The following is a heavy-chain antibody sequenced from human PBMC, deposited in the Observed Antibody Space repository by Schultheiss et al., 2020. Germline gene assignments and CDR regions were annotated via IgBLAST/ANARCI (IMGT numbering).Heavy chain of an antibody. CDR2: IYYSGST. Sequence: SQTLSLTCTVSGGSISSYYWSWIRQPPGKGLEWIGYIYYSGSTNYNPSLKSRVTISVDTSKNQFSLKLSSVTAADTAVYYCAARTVTTYYWGQGTLVTVSS. D-gene: IGHD4-17*01. CDR3: AARTVTTYY. V-gene: IGHV4-59*08. CDR1: GGSISSYY. J-gene: IGHJ4*02.